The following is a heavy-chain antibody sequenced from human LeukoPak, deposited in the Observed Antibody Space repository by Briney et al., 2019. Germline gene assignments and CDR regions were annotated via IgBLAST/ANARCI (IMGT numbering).Heavy chain of an antibody. CDR3: ASRIHCSSTSCYSPFDY. J-gene: IGHJ4*02. CDR1: GGSISSSSYY. Sequence: PSETLSLTCTVSGGSISSSSYYWGWIRQPPGKGLEWIGSIYYSGSTYYNPSLKSRVTISVDTSKNQFSLKLSSVTAADTAVYYCASRIHCSSTSCYSPFDYWGQGTLVTVSS. V-gene: IGHV4-39*01. D-gene: IGHD2-2*02. CDR2: IYYSGST.